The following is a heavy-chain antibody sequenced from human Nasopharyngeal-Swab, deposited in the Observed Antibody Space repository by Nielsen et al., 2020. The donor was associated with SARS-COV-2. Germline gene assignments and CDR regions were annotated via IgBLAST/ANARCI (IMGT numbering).Heavy chain of an antibody. CDR2: ISYDGSNK. CDR3: ARAHDSSGYYQRRSYFDY. D-gene: IGHD3-22*01. Sequence: WIRQPPGKGLEWVAVISYDGSNKYYADSVKGRFTISRDNSKNTLYLQMNSLRAEDTAGYYCARAHDSSGYYQRRSYFDYWGQGTLVAVSS. V-gene: IGHV3-30*03. J-gene: IGHJ4*02.